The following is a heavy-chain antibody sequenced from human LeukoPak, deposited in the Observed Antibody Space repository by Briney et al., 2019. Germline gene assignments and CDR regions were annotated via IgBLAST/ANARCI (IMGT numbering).Heavy chain of an antibody. Sequence: ASVKVSCKASGYTFTSYYMHWVRQAPGQGLEWMGWMNPNSGNTGYAQKFQGRVTITRNTSISTAYMELSSLRSEDTAVYYCARYRTNSLGFDAFDIWGQGTMVTVSS. CDR3: ARYRTNSLGFDAFDI. CDR2: MNPNSGNT. D-gene: IGHD2-8*01. J-gene: IGHJ3*02. V-gene: IGHV1-8*01. CDR1: GYTFTSYY.